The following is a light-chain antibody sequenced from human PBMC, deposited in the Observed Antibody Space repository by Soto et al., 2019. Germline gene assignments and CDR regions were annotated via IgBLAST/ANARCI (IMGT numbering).Light chain of an antibody. CDR2: TAS. CDR1: QGAGTY. J-gene: IGKJ1*01. CDR3: QHYNSYSRT. Sequence: DIQLTQSPSFLSASVGDRVTITCRASQGAGTYLAWYQFKPGKAPKLLIYTASTLQSGVPSRFSGSGSGTEFTLTISSLQPDDFATYYCQHYNSYSRTFGQGTKVEIK. V-gene: IGKV1-9*01.